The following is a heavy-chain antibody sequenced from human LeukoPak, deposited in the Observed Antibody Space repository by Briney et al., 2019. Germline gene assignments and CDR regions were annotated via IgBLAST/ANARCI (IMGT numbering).Heavy chain of an antibody. CDR1: GGSFSGYY. CDR3: ARLHRGVAAAGTGYYFDY. V-gene: IGHV4-34*01. J-gene: IGHJ4*02. D-gene: IGHD6-13*01. CDR2: INHSGIT. Sequence: PSETLSLTCAVYGGSFSGYYWSWIRQPPGKGLEWSGEINHSGITNYNTSLKSRVTISVNTSKNQFSLKLSSVTAADTAVYYCARLHRGVAAAGTGYYFDYWGQGTLVTVSS.